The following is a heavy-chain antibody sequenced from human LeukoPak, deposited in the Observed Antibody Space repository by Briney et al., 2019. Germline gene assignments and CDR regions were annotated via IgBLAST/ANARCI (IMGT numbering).Heavy chain of an antibody. CDR3: ARDQGEQWLVHFDY. CDR2: IYTSGST. D-gene: IGHD6-19*01. J-gene: IGHJ4*02. V-gene: IGHV4-4*07. CDR1: GGSISSYY. Sequence: SETLSLTCTVSGGSISSYYWSWIRQPAGKGLEWIGRIYTSGSTNYNPSLKSRVTMSVDTSKNQFSLKLSSVTAVDTAVYYCARDQGEQWLVHFDYWGQGTLVTVSS.